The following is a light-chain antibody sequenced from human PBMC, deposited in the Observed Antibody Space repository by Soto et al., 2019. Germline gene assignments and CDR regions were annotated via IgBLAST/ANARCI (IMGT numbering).Light chain of an antibody. CDR2: DAS. V-gene: IGKV1-5*01. Sequence: IQMTQSPSPLAASVGDRVTITCRASQSASTFLAWYQQKPGQAPKLLIYDASTLQSGVPSRFSASGSGTEFALTISGLQPDDFAVYYCQQYNRYAVTFGQGTKVDI. CDR3: QQYNRYAVT. J-gene: IGKJ1*01. CDR1: QSASTF.